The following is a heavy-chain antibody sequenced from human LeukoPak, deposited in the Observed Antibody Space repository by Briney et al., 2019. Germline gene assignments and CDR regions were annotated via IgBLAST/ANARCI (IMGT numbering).Heavy chain of an antibody. CDR3: ARDKVSGSYYGLDY. J-gene: IGHJ4*02. D-gene: IGHD1-26*01. V-gene: IGHV3-23*01. Sequence: PGGSLRLSCAASGFTFSSYAMNWVRQAPGKGLEWVSGISVSGKTTYYADSVKGRFTISRDNSKNTLYLQMNSLRAEDTGVYYCARDKVSGSYYGLDYWGQGTLVTVSS. CDR2: ISVSGKTT. CDR1: GFTFSSYA.